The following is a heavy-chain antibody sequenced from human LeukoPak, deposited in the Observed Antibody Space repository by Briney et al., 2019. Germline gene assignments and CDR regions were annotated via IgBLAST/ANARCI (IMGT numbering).Heavy chain of an antibody. V-gene: IGHV1-18*01. J-gene: IGHJ1*01. Sequence: ASVKVSCKASGYTFTSYGISWVRQAPGQGLEWMGWISAYNGNTNYAQKLQGRVTMTTDTSTSTAYMELRSLRSDDTALYYCAKDMRLYITMVGNFQHWGQGTLVTVSS. D-gene: IGHD3-10*01. CDR1: GYTFTSYG. CDR2: ISAYNGNT. CDR3: AKDMRLYITMVGNFQH.